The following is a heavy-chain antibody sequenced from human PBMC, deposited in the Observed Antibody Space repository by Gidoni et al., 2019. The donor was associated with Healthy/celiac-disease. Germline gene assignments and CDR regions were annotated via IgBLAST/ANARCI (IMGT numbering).Heavy chain of an antibody. CDR1: GCTFSSYA. J-gene: IGHJ4*02. Sequence: QVQLVESGGGVVQPGRSLSLSCAASGCTFSSYAMHWVRQAPGKGLEWVAVISYDGSNKYYADSVKGRFTISRDNSKNTLYLQMNSLRAEDTAVYYCARAGLAYCGGDCYSFLDYWGQGTLVTVSS. V-gene: IGHV3-30-3*01. CDR3: ARAGLAYCGGDCYSFLDY. CDR2: ISYDGSNK. D-gene: IGHD2-21*02.